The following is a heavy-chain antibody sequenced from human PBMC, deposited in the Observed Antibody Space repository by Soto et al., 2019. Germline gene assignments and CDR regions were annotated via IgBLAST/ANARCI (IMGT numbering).Heavy chain of an antibody. D-gene: IGHD4-4*01. CDR2: ISGSGGST. CDR1: GFTFSSYA. V-gene: IGHV3-23*01. J-gene: IGHJ4*02. Sequence: PGGSLRLSCAASGFTFSSYAMSWVRQAPGKGLEWVSAISGSGGSTYYADSVKGRFTISRDNSKNTLYLQMNSLRAEDTAVYYCAATGRYSNLPYYLDYWGQGTLVTVSS. CDR3: AATGRYSNLPYYLDY.